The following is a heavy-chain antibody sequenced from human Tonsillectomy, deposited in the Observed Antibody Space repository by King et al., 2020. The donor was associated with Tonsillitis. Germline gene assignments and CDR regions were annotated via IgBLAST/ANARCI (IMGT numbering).Heavy chain of an antibody. CDR2: IYYSGST. CDR3: ARLRVVVPAANPDFDY. CDR1: GDSISSGDYY. Sequence: QLQESGPGLVKPSQTLSLTCNVSGDSISSGDYYWSWIRQPPGKGLEWIGYIYYSGSTYNNPSLRSRVAISVDTSKNQFSLKLSSVTAADTAVYYCARLRVVVPAANPDFDYWGQATLVTVSS. D-gene: IGHD2-2*01. J-gene: IGHJ4*02. V-gene: IGHV4-30-4*01.